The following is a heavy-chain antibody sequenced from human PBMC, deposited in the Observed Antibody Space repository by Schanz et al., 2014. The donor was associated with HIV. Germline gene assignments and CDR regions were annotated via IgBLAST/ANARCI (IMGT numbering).Heavy chain of an antibody. D-gene: IGHD6-19*01. CDR3: ARGVPAHSSGWYLDY. V-gene: IGHV3-23*04. J-gene: IGHJ4*02. CDR1: GFTFRSYG. CDR2: ISGSGDNT. Sequence: VQLVESGGGVVQPGRSLRLSCAASGFTFRSYGMHWVRQAPGKGLDRVSTISGSGDNTFYADSVKGRFTISRDSSKNTLYLQMNGLRAEDTAVYYCARGVPAHSSGWYLDYWGQGTLVIVSS.